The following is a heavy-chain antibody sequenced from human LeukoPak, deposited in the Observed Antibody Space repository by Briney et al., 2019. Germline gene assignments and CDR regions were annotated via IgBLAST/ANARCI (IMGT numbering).Heavy chain of an antibody. D-gene: IGHD1-26*01. CDR1: GYTFTGYY. V-gene: IGHV1-2*06. CDR2: INPNNGAT. Sequence: ASVKVSCKASGYTFTGYYMHWVRQAPGQGLEWMGRINPNNGATNYAQTLQGRVAITGDTFISTAYMELSSLRSDDTAVYYCTRESGSYHGNDYWGQGTLVTVSS. J-gene: IGHJ4*02. CDR3: TRESGSYHGNDY.